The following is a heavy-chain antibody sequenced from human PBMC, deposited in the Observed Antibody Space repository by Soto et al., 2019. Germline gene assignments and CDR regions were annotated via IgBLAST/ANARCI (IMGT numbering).Heavy chain of an antibody. J-gene: IGHJ6*02. V-gene: IGHV2-5*02. CDR3: AHGLGSSSGTNYYYAMDV. CDR1: GFSISTGGVG. D-gene: IGHD6-6*01. Sequence: QITLKESGPTLVKPRQTLTLTCTFSGFSISTGGVGVGWIRQPPGKALEWLALIYLDDDKRYRPSLKSRLTITKDTSKNQVVLTMTNMDPVDTATYYCAHGLGSSSGTNYYYAMDVWGLGTTVTVSS. CDR2: IYLDDDK.